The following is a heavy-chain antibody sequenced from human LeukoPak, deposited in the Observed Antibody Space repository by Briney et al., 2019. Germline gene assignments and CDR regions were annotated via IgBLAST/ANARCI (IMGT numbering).Heavy chain of an antibody. CDR3: ARGLLDLDAFDI. J-gene: IGHJ3*02. CDR1: GGSFSGYY. D-gene: IGHD1-1*01. CDR2: INHSGST. Sequence: PSETLSLTCAVYGGSFSGYYWSWIRQPPGKGLEWIGEINHSGSTNYNPSLKSRFTISVDTSKNQFSLKLSSVTAADTAVYYCARGLLDLDAFDIWGQGTMVTVSS. V-gene: IGHV4-34*01.